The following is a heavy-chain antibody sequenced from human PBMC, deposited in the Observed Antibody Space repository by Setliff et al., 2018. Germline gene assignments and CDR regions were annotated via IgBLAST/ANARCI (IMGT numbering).Heavy chain of an antibody. D-gene: IGHD3-3*01. J-gene: IGHJ5*02. CDR3: ARDVFDFRTGQAGP. V-gene: IGHV3-7*01. CDR2: INPDGSER. CDR1: GFTFSNHW. Sequence: PGGSLRLSCAVSGFTFSNHWMTWVRQAPGKGLEWVANINPDGSERYSVESVKGRFTISRDNAKNSLFLQMNSLRVEDTAVYYCARDVFDFRTGQAGPWGQGTLVTVSS.